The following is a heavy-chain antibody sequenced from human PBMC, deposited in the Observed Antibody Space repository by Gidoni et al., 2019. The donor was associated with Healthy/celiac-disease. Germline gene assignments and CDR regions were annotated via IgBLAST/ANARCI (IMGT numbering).Heavy chain of an antibody. CDR2: ISSSSSTR. J-gene: IGHJ4*02. CDR3: ARDSRPAGY. V-gene: IGHV3-48*01. Sequence: EVQLVESGGGLVQPGGSLRLSCAASGFTFRSYSMNWVRQAPEKGLEWVSYISSSSSTRYYADSVKGRFTISRDNDKNSLYLQMNSLRAEDTAVYYCARDSRPAGYWGQGTLVTVSS. CDR1: GFTFRSYS.